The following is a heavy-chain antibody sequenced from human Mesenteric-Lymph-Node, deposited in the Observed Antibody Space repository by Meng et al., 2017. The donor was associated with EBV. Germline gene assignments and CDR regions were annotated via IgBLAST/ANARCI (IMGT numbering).Heavy chain of an antibody. V-gene: IGHV4-39*07. J-gene: IGHJ4*02. D-gene: IGHD3-10*01. CDR3: VRDLHFEMGIRMVRGIIGY. Sequence: QLHRPESGPGLVKPSETLALTCTISGGSIISSYSWGWIRQPPGRGLEWIASVYYSGSAFYNPSLKSRVTTSVDTSKNQFSLKLSSVTAADTAVYYCVRDLHFEMGIRMVRGIIGYWGQGTLVTVSS. CDR1: GGSIISSYS. CDR2: VYYSGSA.